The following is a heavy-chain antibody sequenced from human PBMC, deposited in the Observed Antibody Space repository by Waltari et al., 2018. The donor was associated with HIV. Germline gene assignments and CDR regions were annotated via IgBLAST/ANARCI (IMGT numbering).Heavy chain of an antibody. V-gene: IGHV3-9*01. CDR3: AKDLAPYGSHGWSLDY. D-gene: IGHD6-19*01. CDR2: IIWNSGSI. Sequence: EVQLVESGGGLVQPGRSLRLSCAASGFTFDDYAMHWVRQAPGKGLEWVSGIIWNSGSIGYADSVKGRFTISRDNTKNSLYLQMNSLRAEDTALYYCAKDLAPYGSHGWSLDYWGQGTLVTVSS. CDR1: GFTFDDYA. J-gene: IGHJ4*02.